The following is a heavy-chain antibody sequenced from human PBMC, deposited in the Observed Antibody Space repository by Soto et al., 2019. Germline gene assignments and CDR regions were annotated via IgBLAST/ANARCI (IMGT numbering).Heavy chain of an antibody. V-gene: IGHV3-30-3*01. Sequence: PGGSLRLSCAASGFTFSSYAMHWVRQAPGKGLEWVAVISYDGSNKYYADSVKGRLTISRDNSKNTMYLPMKSLRAEDTAVYYCAGGIVLVRHFHYCGQGNMV. J-gene: IGHJ4*02. CDR2: ISYDGSNK. CDR3: AGGIVLVRHFHY. CDR1: GFTFSSYA. D-gene: IGHD3-22*01.